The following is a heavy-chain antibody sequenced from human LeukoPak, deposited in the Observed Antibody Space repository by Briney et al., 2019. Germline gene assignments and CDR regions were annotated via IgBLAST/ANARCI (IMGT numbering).Heavy chain of an antibody. J-gene: IGHJ4*02. D-gene: IGHD5-24*01. CDR2: ISSSGSTI. CDR1: GFTFSDYY. V-gene: IGHV3-11*01. CDR3: ARARMATIYYFDY. Sequence: GGSLRLSCAASGFTFSDYYMSWIRQAPGKGLEWVSYISSSGSTIYYADSVKGRFTISRDNAKNSLYLQMNSLRAEDTAVYYCARARMATIYYFDYWGQGTLVTVSS.